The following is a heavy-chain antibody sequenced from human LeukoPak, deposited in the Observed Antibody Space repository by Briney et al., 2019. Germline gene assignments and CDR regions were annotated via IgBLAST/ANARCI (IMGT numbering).Heavy chain of an antibody. Sequence: ASVKVSCKASGGTFSSYAISWVRQAPGQGLEWMGGIIPIFGTANYAQKFQGRVTMTRDTSTSTVYMELSSLRSEDTAVYYCARDSRITMVRGTGGWWYFDYWGQGTLVTVSS. CDR3: ARDSRITMVRGTGGWWYFDY. CDR1: GGTFSSYA. D-gene: IGHD3-10*01. CDR2: IIPIFGTA. J-gene: IGHJ4*02. V-gene: IGHV1-69*05.